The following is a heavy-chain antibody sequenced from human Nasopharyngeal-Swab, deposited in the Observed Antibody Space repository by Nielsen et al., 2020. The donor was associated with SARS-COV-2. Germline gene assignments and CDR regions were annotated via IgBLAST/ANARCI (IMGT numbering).Heavy chain of an antibody. Sequence: WIRQPPGKGLEWVSAISGSGGSTYYADSVKGRFTISRDNSKNTLYLQMNSLRAEDTAVYYCAKDITAAGTRFFDYWGQGTLVPSPQ. J-gene: IGHJ4*02. CDR2: ISGSGGST. V-gene: IGHV3-23*01. D-gene: IGHD6-13*01. CDR3: AKDITAAGTRFFDY.